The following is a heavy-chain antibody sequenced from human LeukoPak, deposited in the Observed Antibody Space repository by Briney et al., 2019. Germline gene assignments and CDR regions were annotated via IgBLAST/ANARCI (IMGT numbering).Heavy chain of an antibody. D-gene: IGHD3-9*01. CDR2: IYYSGST. Sequence: KPSETLSLTCTVSGGSISSSSYYWGWIRQPPGKGLEWIGSIYYSGSTYYNPSLKSRVTMSVDTSKNQFSLKLSSVTAADTAVYYCARDRTVSADILTGYYQYYFDYWGQGTLVTVSS. CDR3: ARDRTVSADILTGYYQYYFDY. CDR1: GGSISSSSYY. J-gene: IGHJ4*02. V-gene: IGHV4-39*07.